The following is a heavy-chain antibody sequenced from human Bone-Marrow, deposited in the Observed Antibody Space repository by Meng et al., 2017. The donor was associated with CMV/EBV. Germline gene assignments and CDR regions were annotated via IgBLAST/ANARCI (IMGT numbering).Heavy chain of an antibody. V-gene: IGHV4-61*02. CDR2: IYTSGST. Sequence: TCTASGGSISSGSHYWSWIRQPAGKGLEWIGRIYTSGSTKYNPSLKSRVTISVDTSKKQFSLQLTSVTAADTAVYYCARVWGGGVDHWGQGTLVTVSS. CDR3: ARVWGGGVDH. D-gene: IGHD3-16*01. CDR1: GGSISSGSHY. J-gene: IGHJ4*02.